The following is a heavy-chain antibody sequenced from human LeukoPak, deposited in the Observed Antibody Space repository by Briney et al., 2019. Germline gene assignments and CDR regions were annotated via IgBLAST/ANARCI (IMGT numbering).Heavy chain of an antibody. J-gene: IGHJ3*02. V-gene: IGHV3-23*01. Sequence: GGSLRLSCAASGFTFSSYAMSWVRQAPRKGLEWVSAISGSGGSTYYADSVKGRFTISRDNAKNSLYLQMNSLRAEDTAVYYCARDQPEWELNAFDIWGQGTMVTVSS. CDR2: ISGSGGST. CDR3: ARDQPEWELNAFDI. CDR1: GFTFSSYA. D-gene: IGHD1-26*01.